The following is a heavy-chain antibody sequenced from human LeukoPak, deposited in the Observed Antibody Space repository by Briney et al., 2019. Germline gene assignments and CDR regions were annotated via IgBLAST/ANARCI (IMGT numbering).Heavy chain of an antibody. V-gene: IGHV1-18*01. CDR1: GYSFTNYG. J-gene: IGHJ4*02. CDR3: ARVPIKGHSTSWGLFGY. CDR2: ISAYNGDT. Sequence: GASVKVSCKASGYSFTNYGISWVRQAPGQGLEWMAWISAYNGDTNSAQTLQDRVTMTTDTSTSTAYMELRSLRSDDTAVYYCARVPIKGHSTSWGLFGYWGQGTLVTVSS. D-gene: IGHD6-13*01.